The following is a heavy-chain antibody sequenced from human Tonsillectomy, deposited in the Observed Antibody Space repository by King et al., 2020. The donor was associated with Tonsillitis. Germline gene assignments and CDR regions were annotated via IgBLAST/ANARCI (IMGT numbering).Heavy chain of an antibody. CDR3: ARVVPAAILEAFDI. V-gene: IGHV4-59*01. CDR1: GGYISSYY. Sequence: QLQESGPGLVKPSETLSLTCTVSGGYISSYYWSWIRQPPGKGLEWVVYIFYSGYTNYNPPLKSRFTITVEPSKNQFSLKMSSVTAADTAVYYCARVVPAAILEAFDIWGQGTMVTVSS. D-gene: IGHD2-2*02. CDR2: IFYSGYT. J-gene: IGHJ3*02.